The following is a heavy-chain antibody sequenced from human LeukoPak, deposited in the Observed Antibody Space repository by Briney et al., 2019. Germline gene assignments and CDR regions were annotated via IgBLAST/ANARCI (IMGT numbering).Heavy chain of an antibody. Sequence: PGGSLRLSCAASGFTFSSYGMHWVRQAPGKGLEWVAVISYDGSNKYYADSVKGRFTISRDNSKNTLYLQMNSLRAEDTAVYYCAKDPRLLWFGELFADYYFDYWGQGTLVTVSS. V-gene: IGHV3-30*18. CDR3: AKDPRLLWFGELFADYYFDY. CDR2: ISYDGSNK. CDR1: GFTFSSYG. J-gene: IGHJ4*02. D-gene: IGHD3-10*01.